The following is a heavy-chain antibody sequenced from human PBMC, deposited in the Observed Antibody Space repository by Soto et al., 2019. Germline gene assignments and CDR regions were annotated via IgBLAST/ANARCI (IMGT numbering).Heavy chain of an antibody. CDR3: ARVGGGYDDAFDI. CDR2: ISSSSSYI. CDR1: GFTFSSYS. J-gene: IGHJ3*02. Sequence: GGSLRLSCAASGFTFSSYSMNWVRQAPGKGLEWVSSISSSSSYIYYADSVKGRFTISRDNAKNSLYLQMNSLRAEDMAVYYCARVGGGYDDAFDIWGQGTMVTVSS. D-gene: IGHD5-12*01. V-gene: IGHV3-21*01.